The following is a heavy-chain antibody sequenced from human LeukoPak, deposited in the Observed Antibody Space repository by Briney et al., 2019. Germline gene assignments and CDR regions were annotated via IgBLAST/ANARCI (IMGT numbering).Heavy chain of an antibody. Sequence: GGSLRLSCAASGFTFSSYAMNWVRQAPGKGLEWVSTISPSDGSTYYADSVKGRFTISRGNSKNTLYLQMNSLRAEDTAVYYCARDNWGFTDWGQGTLVTVSS. CDR2: ISPSDGST. V-gene: IGHV3-23*01. J-gene: IGHJ4*02. CDR1: GFTFSSYA. CDR3: ARDNWGFTD. D-gene: IGHD7-27*01.